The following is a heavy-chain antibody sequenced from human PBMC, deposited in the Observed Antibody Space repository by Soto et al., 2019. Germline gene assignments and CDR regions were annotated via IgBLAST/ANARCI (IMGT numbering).Heavy chain of an antibody. V-gene: IGHV3-23*01. CDR1: GFTFSNYA. CDR3: AKGGDSSSWKIWFDP. D-gene: IGHD6-13*01. Sequence: EVQLLESGGGLVQPGGSLRLSCAASGFTFSNYAMTWVRQAPGKGLEWVSGISGSGSSIYYADSVKGRFTISRDNSKNTLYLQMNSLRAEDPAVYYCAKGGDSSSWKIWFDPWGQGTLVTVSS. CDR2: ISGSGSSI. J-gene: IGHJ5*02.